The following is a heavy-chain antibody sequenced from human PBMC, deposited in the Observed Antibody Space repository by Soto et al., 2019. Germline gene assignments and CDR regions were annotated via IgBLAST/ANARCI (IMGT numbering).Heavy chain of an antibody. Sequence: PSHTLSLTCAISGDSVSSYSAAWNWIRQSPSGGLEWLGRTYYRSRFFSDYAESVKSRIIINPDTSKNQLSLQLKSVTPEDTAVYYCVRDRYSSSGWFDPWGQGTPVTSPQ. CDR3: VRDRYSSSGWFDP. V-gene: IGHV6-1*01. J-gene: IGHJ5*02. D-gene: IGHD3-10*01. CDR1: GDSVSSYSAA. CDR2: TYYRSRFFS.